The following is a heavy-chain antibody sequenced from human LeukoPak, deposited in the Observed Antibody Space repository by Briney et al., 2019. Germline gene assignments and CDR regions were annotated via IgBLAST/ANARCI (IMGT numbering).Heavy chain of an antibody. Sequence: SGGSLRLSCAASGFTVSSNYMSWVRQAPGKGLEWVSVIYSGGSTYYADSVKGRFTISRDNSKNTLYLQMNSLRAEDTAVYYCARVGYDILTGYYLYDYWGQGTLVTVSS. V-gene: IGHV3-53*01. CDR3: ARVGYDILTGYYLYDY. D-gene: IGHD3-9*01. J-gene: IGHJ4*02. CDR2: IYSGGST. CDR1: GFTVSSNY.